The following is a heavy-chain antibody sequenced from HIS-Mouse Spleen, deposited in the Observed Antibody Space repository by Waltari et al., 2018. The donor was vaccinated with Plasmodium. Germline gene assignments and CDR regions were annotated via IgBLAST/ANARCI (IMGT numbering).Heavy chain of an antibody. CDR3: ASSWYWYFDL. Sequence: EVQLVESGGGLVQPGGSLRLSCAASGFTFSSYWMGWVRQAPGKGLEGVANIKQEGREKDYVDSVKGRFTISRDNAKNSLYLQMNSLRAEDTAVYYCASSWYWYFDLWGRGTLVTVSS. D-gene: IGHD6-13*01. J-gene: IGHJ2*01. V-gene: IGHV3-7*01. CDR2: IKQEGREK. CDR1: GFTFSSYW.